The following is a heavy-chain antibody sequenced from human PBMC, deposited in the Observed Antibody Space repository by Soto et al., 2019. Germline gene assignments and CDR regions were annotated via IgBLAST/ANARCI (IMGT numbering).Heavy chain of an antibody. CDR1: GGSFSGYY. D-gene: IGHD2-2*01. J-gene: IGHJ4*02. CDR3: ARVKGSTWENFDY. CDR2: INHSGST. Sequence: SETLSLTCAVYGGSFSGYYWSWIRQPPGKGLEWIGEINHSGSTNYNPSLKSRVTISVDTSKNQFSLKLSSVTAADTAVYYCARVKGSTWENFDYWGQGTLVTVSS. V-gene: IGHV4-34*01.